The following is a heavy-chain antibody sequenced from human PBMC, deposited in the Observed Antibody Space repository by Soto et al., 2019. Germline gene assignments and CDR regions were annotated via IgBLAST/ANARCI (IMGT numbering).Heavy chain of an antibody. D-gene: IGHD6-13*01. CDR3: AKHRPETSRGLWYSKNWDSPDY. CDR1: GFSFSNYA. CDR2: ISRSGGGT. J-gene: IGHJ4*02. V-gene: IGHV3-23*01. Sequence: PGGSLRLSCAASGFSFSNYAMSWVRQAPGKGLEWVSAISRSGGGTYYADSVKGRFTISRDNSKDTLYLQMNSLRADDTAIYHCAKHRPETSRGLWYSKNWDSPDYWGPGTLVTVSS.